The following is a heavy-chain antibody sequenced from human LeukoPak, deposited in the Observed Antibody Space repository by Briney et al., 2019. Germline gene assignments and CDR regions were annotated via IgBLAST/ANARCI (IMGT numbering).Heavy chain of an antibody. J-gene: IGHJ4*02. V-gene: IGHV3-23*01. CDR3: AKARILTGYYTSATDY. CDR1: RFTFSSYA. CDR2: ISATDGST. D-gene: IGHD3-9*01. Sequence: GGSLRLSCAASRFTFSSYAMSWVRQAPGKGLEWVSVISATDGSTYYADFVKGRFTISRDNSKNTLYLQVNSLRAEDTAVYYCAKARILTGYYTSATDYWGQGTLVTVSS.